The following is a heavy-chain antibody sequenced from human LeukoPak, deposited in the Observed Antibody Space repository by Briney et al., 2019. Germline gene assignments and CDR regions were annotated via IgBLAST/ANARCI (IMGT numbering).Heavy chain of an antibody. Sequence: ASVKVSCKASGGTFSSYAISWVRQAPGQGLEWMGRIIPILGIANYAQKFQGRVTITADKSTSTAYMELSSLRSEDTAVYYCARDRGRHYYGSGSYYFPFDYWGQGTLVTVSS. CDR2: IIPILGIA. J-gene: IGHJ4*02. CDR1: GGTFSSYA. V-gene: IGHV1-69*04. CDR3: ARDRGRHYYGSGSYYFPFDY. D-gene: IGHD3-10*01.